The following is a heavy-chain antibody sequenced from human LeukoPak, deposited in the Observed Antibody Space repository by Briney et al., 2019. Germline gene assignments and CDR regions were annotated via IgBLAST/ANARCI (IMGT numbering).Heavy chain of an antibody. J-gene: IGHJ5*02. V-gene: IGHV4-39*01. CDR2: IFYSGST. Sequence: SETLSLTCTVSSGSISTSNYYWGWVRQPPGKALQWIGNIFYSGSTYYSPSLKSRVTISVDTSKNQFSLKLRSVTAADTAVYYCARVPGGALNWFDPWGQGTLVTVSS. CDR3: ARVPGGALNWFDP. D-gene: IGHD1-1*01. CDR1: SGSISTSNYY.